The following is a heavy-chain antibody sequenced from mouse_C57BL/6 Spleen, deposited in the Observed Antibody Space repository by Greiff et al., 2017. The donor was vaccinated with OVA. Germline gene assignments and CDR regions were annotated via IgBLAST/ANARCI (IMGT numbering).Heavy chain of an antibody. V-gene: IGHV1-69*01. Sequence: QVQLQQPGAELVMPGASVKLSCKASGYTFTSYWMPWVKQRPGQGLEWIGEIDPSDSYTNYNQKFQGKSTLTVDKSSSTAYMQLSSLTSEDSAVYDCAREGSRRDYYAMDYWGQGTSVTVSS. CDR1: GYTFTSYW. CDR2: IDPSDSYT. CDR3: AREGSRRDYYAMDY. J-gene: IGHJ4*01. D-gene: IGHD1-1*01.